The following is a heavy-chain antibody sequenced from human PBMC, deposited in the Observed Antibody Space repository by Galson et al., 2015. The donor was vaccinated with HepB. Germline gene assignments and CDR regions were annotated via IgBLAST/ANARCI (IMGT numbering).Heavy chain of an antibody. CDR2: INPSGGST. Sequence: SVKVSCKASGYTFTSYYMHWVRQAPGQGLEWMGIINPSGGSTSYAQKFQGRVTMTRDTSTSTVYMELSSLRSEDTAVYYCARGEDPHYYDSSGYYFGYWGQGTLVTVPS. V-gene: IGHV1-46*01. D-gene: IGHD3-22*01. CDR3: ARGEDPHYYDSSGYYFGY. J-gene: IGHJ4*02. CDR1: GYTFTSYY.